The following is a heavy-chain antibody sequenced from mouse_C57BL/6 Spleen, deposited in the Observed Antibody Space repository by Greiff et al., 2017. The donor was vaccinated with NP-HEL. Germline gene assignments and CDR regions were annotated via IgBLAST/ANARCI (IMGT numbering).Heavy chain of an antibody. Sequence: EVKLVESGGGLVKPGGSLKLSCAASGFTFSSYAMSWVRQTPEKRLEWVATISDGGSYTYYPDNVKGRFTISRDNAKNNLYLQMSHLKSEDTAMYYCARDQTRGYFDVWGTGTTVTVSS. CDR3: ARDQTRGYFDV. V-gene: IGHV5-4*01. CDR2: ISDGGSYT. CDR1: GFTFSSYA. J-gene: IGHJ1*03.